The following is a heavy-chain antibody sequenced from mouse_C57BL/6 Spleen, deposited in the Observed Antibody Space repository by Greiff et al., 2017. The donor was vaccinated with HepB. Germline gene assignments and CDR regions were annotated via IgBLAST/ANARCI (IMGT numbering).Heavy chain of an antibody. CDR2: INPSTGGT. CDR3: ASYSNYFDY. V-gene: IGHV1-42*01. J-gene: IGHJ2*01. Sequence: VQLQQSGPELVKPGASVKISCKASGYSFTGYYMNWVKQSPEKSLEWIGEINPSTGGTTYNQKFKAKATLTVDKSSSTAYMQLKSLTSEDSAVYYCASYSNYFDYWGQGTLSQSPQ. CDR1: GYSFTGYY. D-gene: IGHD2-5*01.